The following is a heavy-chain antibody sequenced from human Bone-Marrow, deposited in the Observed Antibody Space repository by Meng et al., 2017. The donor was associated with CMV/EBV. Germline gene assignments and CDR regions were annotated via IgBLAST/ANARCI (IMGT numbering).Heavy chain of an antibody. CDR3: ARLYCSSTSCYQGMDV. J-gene: IGHJ6*02. Sequence: SVKVSCKASGYTFTGYYMHWVRQAPGQGLEWMGWINPNSGGTNYAQKFQGRVTMTRDTSISTAYMELSRLRSDDTAVYYCARLYCSSTSCYQGMDVWGQGTTVTVSS. CDR1: GYTFTGYY. CDR2: INPNSGGT. D-gene: IGHD2-2*01. V-gene: IGHV1-2*02.